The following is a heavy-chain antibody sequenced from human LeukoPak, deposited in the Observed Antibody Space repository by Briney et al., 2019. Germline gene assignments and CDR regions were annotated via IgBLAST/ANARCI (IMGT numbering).Heavy chain of an antibody. J-gene: IGHJ4*02. CDR1: GGSISSSSYY. CDR2: IYYSGST. CDR3: ARLSGGYTGY. V-gene: IGHV4-39*01. Sequence: SETLSLTCTVSGGSISSSSYYWGWIRQPPGKGLEWIGSIYYSGSTYYNPSLKSRVTISVDTSKNQFSLKLSSVTAADTAVYYCARLSGGYTGYWGQGTLVTVSS. D-gene: IGHD5-12*01.